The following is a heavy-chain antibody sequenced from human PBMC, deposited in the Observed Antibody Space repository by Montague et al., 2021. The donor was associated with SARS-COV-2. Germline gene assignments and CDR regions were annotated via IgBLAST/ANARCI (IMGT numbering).Heavy chain of an antibody. J-gene: IGHJ4*02. V-gene: IGHV3-48*03. CDR3: ARDLVVTDGISDY. CDR2: ISGAGTTI. D-gene: IGHD2-8*02. CDR1: GFTFSYFE. Sequence: SLRLSCAASGFTFSYFEMNLFRQAPGKGLEWISCISGAGTTIYYSDSVKGRFTISRDNAKNSLYLQMNSLRAEDTAVYYCARDLVVTDGISDYWGQGTLVTVSS.